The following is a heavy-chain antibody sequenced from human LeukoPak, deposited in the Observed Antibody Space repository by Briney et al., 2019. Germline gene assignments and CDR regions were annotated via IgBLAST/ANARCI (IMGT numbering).Heavy chain of an antibody. CDR3: ARPYYDSSGAYFDY. Sequence: ASVKVSCKASGYTFTSYGISWVRQAPGQGLERMGWISTYNGNTNYAQKLQGRVTMTTDTSTSTAYMELRSLRSDDTAVYYCARPYYDSSGAYFDYWGQGTLVTVSS. CDR1: GYTFTSYG. V-gene: IGHV1-18*01. D-gene: IGHD3-22*01. CDR2: ISTYNGNT. J-gene: IGHJ4*02.